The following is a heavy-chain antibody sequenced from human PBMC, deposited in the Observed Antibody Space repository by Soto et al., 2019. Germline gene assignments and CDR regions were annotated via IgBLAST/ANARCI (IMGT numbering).Heavy chain of an antibody. D-gene: IGHD6-19*01. CDR3: ARDTTGIAVAGTSYYYGMDV. Sequence: QVQLVQSGAEVKKPGSSVKVSCKASGGTFSSYTISWVRQAPGQGLEWMGRIIPSLGIANYAQKVQGRVTITADKSTSTAYMELSSLRSEDTAVYYCARDTTGIAVAGTSYYYGMDVWGQGTTVTVSS. V-gene: IGHV1-69*02. J-gene: IGHJ6*02. CDR2: IIPSLGIA. CDR1: GGTFSSYT.